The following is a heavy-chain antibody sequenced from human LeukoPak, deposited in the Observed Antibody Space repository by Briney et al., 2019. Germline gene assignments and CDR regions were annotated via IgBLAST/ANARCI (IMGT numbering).Heavy chain of an antibody. V-gene: IGHV3-74*01. J-gene: IGHJ4*02. CDR1: GFTFSSYW. CDR3: ATDSGYGSGLARY. CDR2: VNSDGSST. Sequence: PGGSLRLSCAASGFTFSSYWMHWVRQAPGKGLVCFSRVNSDGSSTTYADSVKGRFTISRDNAKNTLYMQMNSLRAEDTAVYYCATDSGYGSGLARYWGQGTLVTVSS. D-gene: IGHD6-19*01.